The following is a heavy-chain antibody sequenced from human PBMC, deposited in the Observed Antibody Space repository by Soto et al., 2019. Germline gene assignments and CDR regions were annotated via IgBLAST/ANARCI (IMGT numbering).Heavy chain of an antibody. Sequence: PGGSLRLSCAASGFTFSTYEMNWVRQAPGKGLEWVSYISSSGSTIYYADSVKGRFTISGDNTKNSLYLQMNSLRAEDTAVYYCARPAREYYDSSGYLSDWGQGTLVTVSS. CDR2: ISSSGSTI. CDR3: ARPAREYYDSSGYLSD. D-gene: IGHD3-22*01. V-gene: IGHV3-48*03. J-gene: IGHJ4*02. CDR1: GFTFSTYE.